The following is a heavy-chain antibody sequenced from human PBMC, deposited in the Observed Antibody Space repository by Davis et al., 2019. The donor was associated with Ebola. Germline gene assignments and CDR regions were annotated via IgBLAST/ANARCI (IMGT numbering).Heavy chain of an antibody. CDR2: TYYSGST. CDR1: GGSVSSGSYY. CDR3: ASGVFGVTYYFDH. V-gene: IGHV4-61*01. Sequence: SETLSLTCTVSGGSVSSGSYYGSWIRQPPGKGLEWIGYTYYSGSTNYNPSLKSRVTISVDTSKNQFSLNLNSVTAADTAMYYCASGVFGVTYYFDHWGKGALVTVSS. J-gene: IGHJ4*02. D-gene: IGHD3-3*01.